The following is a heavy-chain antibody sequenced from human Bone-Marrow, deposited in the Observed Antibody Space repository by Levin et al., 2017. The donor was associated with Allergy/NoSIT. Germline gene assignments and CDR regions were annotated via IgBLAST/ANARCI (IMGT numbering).Heavy chain of an antibody. V-gene: IGHV3-23*01. Sequence: PGGSLRLSCAASGFTFNYYAMTWVRQAPGKGLEWVSVISGSGGSTYYADSVKGRFTISRDNSKNTLYLQMNSLRAEDTAGYYCAKLPLAGAGKGARWFDPWGQGTLVTVSS. CDR2: ISGSGGST. CDR3: AKLPLAGAGKGARWFDP. D-gene: IGHD6-13*01. J-gene: IGHJ5*02. CDR1: GFTFNYYA.